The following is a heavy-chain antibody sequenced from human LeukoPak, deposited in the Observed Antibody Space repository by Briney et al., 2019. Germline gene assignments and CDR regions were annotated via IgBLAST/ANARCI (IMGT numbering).Heavy chain of an antibody. CDR2: IYHSGST. Sequence: SETLSLTCAVSGGSISSRNWWSWVRQPSGKGLEWIGEIYHSGSTNYNPSLKSRVTISVDTSKNQFSLKLTSVTAADTAVYYCARGVNSGYFDYCGQGTLVTVSS. V-gene: IGHV4-4*02. D-gene: IGHD1-26*01. J-gene: IGHJ4*02. CDR1: GGSISSRNW. CDR3: ARGVNSGYFDY.